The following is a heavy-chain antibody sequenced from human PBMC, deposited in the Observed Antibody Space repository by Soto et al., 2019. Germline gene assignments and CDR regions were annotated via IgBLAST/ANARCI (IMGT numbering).Heavy chain of an antibody. CDR1: RFTFGTYA. J-gene: IGHJ6*02. Sequence: QPGGSLRLSCAGTRFTFGTYAMHWVRQAPGKGLEWVAVISYDGGDKYYVDSVKGRFTISRDNSRNTLYLQMNTLTEEDTAVYYCAKGEGSPMAPGDYFYGMDVWGQGTTVTVSS. CDR2: ISYDGGDK. D-gene: IGHD3-10*01. V-gene: IGHV3-30*18. CDR3: AKGEGSPMAPGDYFYGMDV.